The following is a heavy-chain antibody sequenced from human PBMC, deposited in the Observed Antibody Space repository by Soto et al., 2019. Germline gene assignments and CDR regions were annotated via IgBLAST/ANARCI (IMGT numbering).Heavy chain of an antibody. V-gene: IGHV1-18*01. CDR3: ARDGTGLTKIRRNDY. J-gene: IGHJ4*02. Sequence: ASVKVSCKASGYTFTSYGISWVRQAPGQGLEWMGWVSAYNGDTNYAQNFQGRVTMTTDTSTSTAYMDLRSLRAEDTAVYYCARDGTGLTKIRRNDYWGQGTLVTVSS. CDR1: GYTFTSYG. CDR2: VSAYNGDT. D-gene: IGHD3-9*01.